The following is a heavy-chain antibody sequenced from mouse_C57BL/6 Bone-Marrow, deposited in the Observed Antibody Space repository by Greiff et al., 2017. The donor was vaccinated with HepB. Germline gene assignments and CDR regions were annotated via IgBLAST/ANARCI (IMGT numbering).Heavy chain of an antibody. CDR3: ARERISYFDV. V-gene: IGHV1-50*01. J-gene: IGHJ1*03. Sequence: QVQLQQPGAELVKPGASVKLSCKASGYTFTSYWMQWVKQRPGQGLEWIGEIDPSDSYTNYNQKFKGKATLTVDTSSSTAYMQRSSLTSEDSAVYYCARERISYFDVWGTGTTVTVSS. CDR2: IDPSDSYT. CDR1: GYTFTSYW.